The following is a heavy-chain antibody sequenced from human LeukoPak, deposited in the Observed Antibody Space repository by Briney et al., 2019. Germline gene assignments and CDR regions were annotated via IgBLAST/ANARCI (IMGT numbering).Heavy chain of an antibody. CDR2: ISGSGGST. CDR1: GFTFSTSA. D-gene: IGHD3-10*01. J-gene: IGHJ4*02. V-gene: IGHV3-23*01. Sequence: GGSLRLSCAASGFTFSTSAMSWVRQAPGKGLDWVSAISGSGGSTYYADSVQGRFTIFRDNFKNTLYLQMNYLRADDTAVYYCAKATLGTMVYYFDYWGQGTLVTVSS. CDR3: AKATLGTMVYYFDY.